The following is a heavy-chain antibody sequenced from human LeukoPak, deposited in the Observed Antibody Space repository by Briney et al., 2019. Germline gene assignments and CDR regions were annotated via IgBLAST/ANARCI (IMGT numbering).Heavy chain of an antibody. CDR3: AKDWGIVTTTDGIGRLDY. CDR2: ILYDGSNK. V-gene: IGHV3-30*18. D-gene: IGHD5-12*01. CDR1: GFSFSSYG. J-gene: IGHJ4*02. Sequence: PGGSLRLSCAASGFSFSSYGMHWARQAPGKGLEWVAVILYDGSNKYYADSVKGRFTISRDNSKNTLYLQMNSLRVEDTAVYYCAKDWGIVTTTDGIGRLDYWGQGTLVTVSS.